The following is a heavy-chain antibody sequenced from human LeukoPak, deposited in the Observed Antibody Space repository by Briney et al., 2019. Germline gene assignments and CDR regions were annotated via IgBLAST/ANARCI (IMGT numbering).Heavy chain of an antibody. D-gene: IGHD3-3*01. Sequence: SETLSLTCTVSGGSISIYYWSCIRQPPGKGLEWIGYIYYSGSTNYNPSLKSRVTISVDTSKNQFSLKLSSVTAAGTAVYYCASKMYYDFWSGYYTDWGQGTLVTVSS. CDR2: IYYSGST. V-gene: IGHV4-59*01. J-gene: IGHJ4*02. CDR1: GGSISIYY. CDR3: ASKMYYDFWSGYYTD.